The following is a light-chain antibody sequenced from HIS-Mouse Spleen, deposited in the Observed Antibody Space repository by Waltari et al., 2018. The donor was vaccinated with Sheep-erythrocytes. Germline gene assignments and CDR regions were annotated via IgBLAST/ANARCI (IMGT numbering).Light chain of an antibody. V-gene: IGLV3-1*01. CDR3: QAWDSSTGVV. CDR2: QDS. CDR1: KLGDKY. Sequence: SYELTQPPSVSVSPGQTASITCSGDKLGDKYACWYQQKPGQSPGLVIYQDSKRPSGLPERFPGSNSGNTATLTISGTQAMDEADYYCQAWDSSTGVVFGGGTKLTVL. J-gene: IGLJ2*01.